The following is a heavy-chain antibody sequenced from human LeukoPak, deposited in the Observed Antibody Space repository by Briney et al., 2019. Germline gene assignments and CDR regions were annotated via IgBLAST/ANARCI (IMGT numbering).Heavy chain of an antibody. CDR1: GFTFSSYA. D-gene: IGHD6-19*01. Sequence: GGSLRLSYAASGFTFSSYAMSWVRQAPGKGLEWVSAISGSGGSTYYADSVKGRFTISRDNSKNTLYLQMNSLRAEDTAVYYCAKDLRWVAVAGTLTWGQGTLVTVSS. CDR3: AKDLRWVAVAGTLT. V-gene: IGHV3-23*01. J-gene: IGHJ5*02. CDR2: ISGSGGST.